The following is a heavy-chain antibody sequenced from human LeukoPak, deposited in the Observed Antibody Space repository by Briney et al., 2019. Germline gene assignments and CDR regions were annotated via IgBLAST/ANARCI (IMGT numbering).Heavy chain of an antibody. CDR1: GGTFSSYA. CDR2: INPNINGT. CDR3: ARERTPGSGYGVDY. J-gene: IGHJ4*02. Sequence: ASVKVSCKASGGTFSSYAISWVRQAPGQGLEWMGWINPNINGTNYAQKFQGRVTMTGDRSISTAYMELSRLRSDDTAVYYCARERTPGSGYGVDYWGQGTVVTVSS. V-gene: IGHV1-2*02. D-gene: IGHD6-25*01.